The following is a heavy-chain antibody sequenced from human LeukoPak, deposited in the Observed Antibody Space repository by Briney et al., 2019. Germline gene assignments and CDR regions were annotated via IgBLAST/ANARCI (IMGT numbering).Heavy chain of an antibody. D-gene: IGHD4-17*01. Sequence: SETLSLTCTVSGGSISSYYWSWIRQPPGKGPEWIGYISDSGSTNYSPSLKSRVTMSVDSSNTEFSLRLNSVTAADTAVYYCARVFRGAVTSNWFDPWGQGTLVTVSS. CDR2: ISDSGST. CDR1: GGSISSYY. J-gene: IGHJ5*02. CDR3: ARVFRGAVTSNWFDP. V-gene: IGHV4-59*01.